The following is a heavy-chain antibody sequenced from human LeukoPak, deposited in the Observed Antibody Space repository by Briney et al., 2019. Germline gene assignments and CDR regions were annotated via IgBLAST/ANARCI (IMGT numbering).Heavy chain of an antibody. Sequence: NAGGSLRLSCAASGFTFSSYSMNWVRQAPGKGLEWVSSISSSSSYIYYADSVKGRFTISRDNAKNSLYLQMNSLRAEDTAVYYCAKGRFQDYFPNSGYIFDNWGQGTLVTVSS. J-gene: IGHJ4*02. CDR2: ISSSSSYI. D-gene: IGHD3-22*01. V-gene: IGHV3-21*04. CDR1: GFTFSSYS. CDR3: AKGRFQDYFPNSGYIFDN.